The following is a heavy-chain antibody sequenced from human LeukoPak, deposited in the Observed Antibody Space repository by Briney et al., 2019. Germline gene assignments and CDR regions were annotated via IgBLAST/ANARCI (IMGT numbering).Heavy chain of an antibody. D-gene: IGHD3-10*01. Sequence: PGGSLRLSCAASGFTFNSYTMSWVREAPGKGLEWVSSISSSGNYIYHADSVKGRFTISRYDAQNSVYLQMNSLKDEDTAVYYCARSRSSSPYDKNLNFWGQGTLVIVSS. CDR2: ISSSGNYI. J-gene: IGHJ4*02. CDR1: GFTFNSYT. CDR3: ARSRSSSPYDKNLNF. V-gene: IGHV3-21*01.